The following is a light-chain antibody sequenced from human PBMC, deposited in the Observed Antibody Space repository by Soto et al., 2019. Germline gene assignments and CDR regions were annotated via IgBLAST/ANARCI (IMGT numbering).Light chain of an antibody. V-gene: IGLV2-14*01. J-gene: IGLJ1*01. CDR2: EVS. CDR3: SSLTTSFTYV. CDR1: SSDVGAYNY. Sequence: QSVLTQPASVSGSPGQSVAISCTGTSSDVGAYNYISWYQQHPGKASKLLLSEVSNRPSGVSDRFSGSKSGNTASLTISGLQAEDEADYYCSSLTTSFTYVFGTGTKLTVL.